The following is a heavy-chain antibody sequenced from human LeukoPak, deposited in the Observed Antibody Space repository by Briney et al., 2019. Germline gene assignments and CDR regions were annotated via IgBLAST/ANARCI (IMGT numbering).Heavy chain of an antibody. D-gene: IGHD3-10*01. Sequence: SETLSLTCAVYGGSFSGYYWSWIRQPPGKGLEWIGEINHSGSTNYNPSLKSRVTISVDTSKNQFSLKLSSVTAADTAVYYCARDVLVRGVIFPLDYWGQGTLVTVSS. CDR3: ARDVLVRGVIFPLDY. V-gene: IGHV4-34*01. CDR2: INHSGST. J-gene: IGHJ4*02. CDR1: GGSFSGYY.